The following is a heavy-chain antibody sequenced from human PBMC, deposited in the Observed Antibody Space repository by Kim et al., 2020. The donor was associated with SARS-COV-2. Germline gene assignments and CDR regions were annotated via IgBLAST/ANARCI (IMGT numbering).Heavy chain of an antibody. CDR2: VYGDGSSS. CDR1: GFTFTGYW. CDR3: TRKTYYYGMDV. V-gene: IGHV3-74*03. Sequence: GGSLRLSCEASGFTFTGYWIHWVRQAPGKGLEWVSRVYGDGSSSEYADSVKGRFTISSDNAKHTVYLQMNRLGVDDTAVYYCTRKTYYYGMDVWGQGAT. J-gene: IGHJ6*02.